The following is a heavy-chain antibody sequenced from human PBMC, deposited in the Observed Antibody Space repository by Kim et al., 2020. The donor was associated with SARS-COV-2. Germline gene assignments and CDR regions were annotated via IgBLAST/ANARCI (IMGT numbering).Heavy chain of an antibody. D-gene: IGHD5-18*01. J-gene: IGHJ4*02. CDR2: INHSGST. Sequence: SETLSLTCAVYGGSFSGYYWSWIRQPPGKGLEWIGEINHSGSTNYNPSLKSRVTISVDTSKNQFSLKLSSVSTADTAVYYCARGRYSYAWVLFSWGKGTL. CDR3: ARGRYSYAWVLFS. V-gene: IGHV4-34*01. CDR1: GGSFSGYY.